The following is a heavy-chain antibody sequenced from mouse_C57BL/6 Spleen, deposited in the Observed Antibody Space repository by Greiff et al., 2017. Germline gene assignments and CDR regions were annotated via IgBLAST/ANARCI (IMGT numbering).Heavy chain of an antibody. J-gene: IGHJ1*03. V-gene: IGHV1-61*01. CDR1: GYTFTSYW. CDR2: IYPSDSET. Sequence: VQLQQPGAELVRPGSSVKLSCKASGYTFTSYWMDWVKQRPGQGLEWIGNIYPSDSETHYNQKFKDKATLTVDKSSSTAYMQLSSLTSEDSAVYYCARHGSSSYFDVWGTGTTVTVS. CDR3: ARHGSSSYFDV. D-gene: IGHD1-1*01.